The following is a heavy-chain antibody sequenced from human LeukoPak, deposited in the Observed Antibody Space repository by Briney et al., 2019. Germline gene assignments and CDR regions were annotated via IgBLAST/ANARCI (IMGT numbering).Heavy chain of an antibody. CDR2: VYHCGCT. CDR3: ARSQYSTGLFDF. Sequence: PSDTLSLTCTVSGGSISSYYWSGLRDPTGEGLEWLGYVYHCGCTRYNTSLKRRVTVLRDTSKTQFSLRLTPVTAPDTAVYYCARSQYSTGLFDFWGQGTLVTVSS. V-gene: IGHV4-59*07. D-gene: IGHD6-25*01. J-gene: IGHJ4*02. CDR1: GGSISSYY.